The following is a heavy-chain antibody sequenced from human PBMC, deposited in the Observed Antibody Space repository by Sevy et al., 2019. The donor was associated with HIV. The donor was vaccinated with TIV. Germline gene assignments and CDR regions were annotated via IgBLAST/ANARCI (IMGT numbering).Heavy chain of an antibody. CDR3: VKDYMFAADWAPDS. CDR2: LIENGVDT. CDR1: GFTFNNYA. J-gene: IGHJ4*02. Sequence: GGSLRLSCAASGFTFNNYAMSWVRQPPGKGLEWVSCLIENGVDTYYSDSVRGRFTISRDNSKNTLYLQMNSLRAEDTAIYYCVKDYMFAADWAPDSWGQGTLVTVSS. D-gene: IGHD3-10*02. V-gene: IGHV3-23*01.